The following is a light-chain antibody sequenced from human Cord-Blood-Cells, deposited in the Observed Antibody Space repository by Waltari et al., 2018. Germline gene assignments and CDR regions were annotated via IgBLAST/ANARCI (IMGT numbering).Light chain of an antibody. CDR1: SSDVGGYNY. CDR3: CSYAGSYTFDVV. Sequence: QSALTQPRSVSGSPGQSVTISCTGTSSDVGGYNYVSWYQQHPGKAPKLMIDDVSKRPSGLPDRFSGSKSGNTASLTISGFQAEDAADYHGCSYAGSYTFDVVFGGGTKLTV. V-gene: IGLV2-11*01. J-gene: IGLJ2*01. CDR2: DVS.